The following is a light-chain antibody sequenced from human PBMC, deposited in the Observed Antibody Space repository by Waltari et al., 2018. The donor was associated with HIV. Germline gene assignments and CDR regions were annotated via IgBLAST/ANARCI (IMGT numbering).Light chain of an antibody. CDR2: DNN. CDR1: RSNIGSNS. V-gene: IGLV1-44*01. CDR3: AAWDDSLNGL. J-gene: IGLJ2*01. Sequence: QSVLTQPPSASGSPGQRVTISCSGRRSNIGSNSLSWYQQLPGTAPKLLISDNNQRPSGVPDRFSGSKSGTSASLAISGLQSEDEGDYYCAAWDDSLNGLFGGGTKLTV.